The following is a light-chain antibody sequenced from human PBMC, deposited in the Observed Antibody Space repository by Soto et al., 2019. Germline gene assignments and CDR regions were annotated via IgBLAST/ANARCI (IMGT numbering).Light chain of an antibody. CDR1: QSISSW. CDR3: QYYNNYCWT. J-gene: IGKJ1*01. V-gene: IGKV1-5*03. Sequence: DIQLTQSPSTLSASVGDRVTTTCRASQSISSWLAWYQQKPGKAPKFLIYKTSNLESRVPSRFSGSGSGPEFTLTISSLQPDDFATYYCQYYNNYCWTFGQGTKVEIK. CDR2: KTS.